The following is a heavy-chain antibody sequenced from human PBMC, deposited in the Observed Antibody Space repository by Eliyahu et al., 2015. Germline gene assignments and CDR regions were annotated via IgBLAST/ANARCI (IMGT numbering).Heavy chain of an antibody. CDR3: ARGLRSKRLRAFDI. CDR2: INHSGST. V-gene: IGHV4-34*01. J-gene: IGHJ3*02. Sequence: QVQLQQWGAGLLKPSETLSLTCAVYGGSFSGYYWSWIRQPPGKGLEWIGEINHSGSTNYNPSLKSRVTISVDTSKNQFSLKLSSVTAADTAVYYCARGLRSKRLRAFDIWGQGTMVTVSS. CDR1: GGSFSGYY.